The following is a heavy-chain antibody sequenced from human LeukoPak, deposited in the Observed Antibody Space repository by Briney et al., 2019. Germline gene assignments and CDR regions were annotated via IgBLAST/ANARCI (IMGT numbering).Heavy chain of an antibody. V-gene: IGHV3-7*03. D-gene: IGHD6-13*01. CDR3: ARDRVDSSSWYYYYYMDV. CDR2: IKQDGSEK. J-gene: IGHJ6*03. Sequence: GGSLRLSCAASGFTFSSYWMSWVRQAPGKGLEWVANIKQDGSEKYYVDSVKGRFTISRDNAKNSLYLQMTSLRAEDTAVYYCARDRVDSSSWYYYYYMDVWGKGTTVTVSS. CDR1: GFTFSSYW.